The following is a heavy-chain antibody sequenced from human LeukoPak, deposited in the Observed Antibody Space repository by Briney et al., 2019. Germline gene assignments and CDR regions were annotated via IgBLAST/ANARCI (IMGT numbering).Heavy chain of an antibody. D-gene: IGHD5-18*01. V-gene: IGHV4-31*03. CDR2: IYYSGST. J-gene: IGHJ5*02. Sequence: SETLSLTCTVSGDSISSGVYYWSWIRQHPGKGLEWIGYIYYSGSTYYNPSLKSRVTISVDTSKNQFSLKPSSVTAADTAVYYCARGYLGGYSYGRNNWFDPWGQGTLVTVSS. CDR1: GDSISSGVYY. CDR3: ARGYLGGYSYGRNNWFDP.